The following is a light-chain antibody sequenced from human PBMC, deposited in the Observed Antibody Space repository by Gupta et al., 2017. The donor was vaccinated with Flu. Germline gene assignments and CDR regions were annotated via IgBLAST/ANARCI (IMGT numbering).Light chain of an antibody. V-gene: IGKV1-9*01. CDR2: AAS. Sequence: QLTQSPSFLSASVGDRVTITCRASQDIKNLAWYQQKPGRAPKLLIYAASTLQSGVPSTFSGSGSGTEFTLTISSLQPEDFATYYCQQPGTFGQGTKLEI. J-gene: IGKJ2*01. CDR1: QDIKN. CDR3: QQPGT.